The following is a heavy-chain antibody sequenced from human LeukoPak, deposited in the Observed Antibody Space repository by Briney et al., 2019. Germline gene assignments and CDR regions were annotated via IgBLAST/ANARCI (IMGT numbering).Heavy chain of an antibody. J-gene: IGHJ6*02. D-gene: IGHD1-1*01. CDR2: IKQDGSEK. V-gene: IGHV3-7*04. Sequence: GGSLRLSYAASRFTFSNYWMSWVRQAPGKGLEWVANIKQDGSEKNYVGSVKGRFTISRDNAKNSLYLQMNSLRVEDTAVYYCAREERESGGWDVWGQGTTVTVSS. CDR1: RFTFSNYW. CDR3: AREERESGGWDV.